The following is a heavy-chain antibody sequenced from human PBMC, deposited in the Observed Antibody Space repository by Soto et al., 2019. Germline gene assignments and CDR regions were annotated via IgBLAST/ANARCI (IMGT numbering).Heavy chain of an antibody. J-gene: IGHJ6*03. Sequence: SETLSLTCTVSGGSISSYYWSWIRQPPGKGLEWIGYIYYSGSTNYNPSLKSRVTISVDTSKNQFSLKLSSVTAADTAVYYCARSWNYGFYYYYMDVWGKGTTVTVSS. V-gene: IGHV4-59*01. CDR2: IYYSGST. D-gene: IGHD1-7*01. CDR1: GGSISSYY. CDR3: ARSWNYGFYYYYMDV.